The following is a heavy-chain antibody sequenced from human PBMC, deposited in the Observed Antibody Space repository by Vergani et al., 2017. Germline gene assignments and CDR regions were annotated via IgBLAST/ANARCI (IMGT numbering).Heavy chain of an antibody. CDR2: IYHSGST. V-gene: IGHV4-38-2*02. D-gene: IGHD1-1*01. CDR3: ARDFSHLSSVHPDP. CDR1: GYSISSGYY. J-gene: IGHJ5*02. Sequence: QVQLQESGPGLVKPSETLSFTCTVSGYSISSGYYWGWISQPPGKGLEWIGSIYHSGSTYYNPSLKSRVTISVDTSKNQFSLKLSSVTAADTAVYYCARDFSHLSSVHPDPWGQGTLVTVSS.